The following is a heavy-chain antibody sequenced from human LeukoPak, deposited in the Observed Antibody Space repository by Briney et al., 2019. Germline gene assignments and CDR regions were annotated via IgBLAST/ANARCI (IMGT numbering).Heavy chain of an antibody. Sequence: SVKVSCKASGGTFSSYAISWLRQAPGQGLEWMGGIIPIFGTANYAQKFQGRVTITTDESTSTAYMELSSLRSEDTAVYYCASRFPAAGAFDIWGQGTMVTVSS. D-gene: IGHD3-3*01. CDR2: IIPIFGTA. J-gene: IGHJ3*02. CDR3: ASRFPAAGAFDI. V-gene: IGHV1-69*05. CDR1: GGTFSSYA.